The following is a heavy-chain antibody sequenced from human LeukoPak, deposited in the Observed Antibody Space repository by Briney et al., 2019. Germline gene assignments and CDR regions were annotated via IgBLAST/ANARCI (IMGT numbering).Heavy chain of an antibody. CDR3: ARGSCSGGSCYTGDLWFDP. J-gene: IGHJ5*02. D-gene: IGHD2-15*01. CDR1: GGAISSYY. V-gene: IGHV4-59*01. CDR2: FNYSGIT. Sequence: SKTLSLTCTVPGGAISSYYWTWIRKPPGKGLRGFGCFNYSGITNYTPSLKSRVTISVDTSKNQFSLKLSSVTAADTAVYYCARGSCSGGSCYTGDLWFDPWRRGTVVSVSS.